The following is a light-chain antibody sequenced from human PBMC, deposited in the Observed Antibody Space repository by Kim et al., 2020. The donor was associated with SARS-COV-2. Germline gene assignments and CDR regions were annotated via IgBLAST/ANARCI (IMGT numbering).Light chain of an antibody. CDR2: GAS. CDR3: QQYDSSRT. J-gene: IGKJ1*01. CDR1: QSISNY. V-gene: IGKV3-20*01. Sequence: SLSAGERATLSCRASQSISNYLVWYQQKPGQAPRLLIYGASVRATGIPDRFSGSGSGTDFTLTISRLEPEDFAVYYCQQYDSSRTFGQGTKVDIK.